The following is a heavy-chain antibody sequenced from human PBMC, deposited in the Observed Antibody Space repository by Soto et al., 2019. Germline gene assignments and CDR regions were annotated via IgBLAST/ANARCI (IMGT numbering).Heavy chain of an antibody. V-gene: IGHV1-69*01. CDR1: GGTFSSYA. Sequence: QVQLVQSGAEVKKPGSSVKVSCKASGGTFSSYAISWVRQAPGQGLEWMGGIIPIFGTANYAQKFQGRVTIPADESTSTPYRELSSLRSEDTAVYYCGGGGGGGAYDILTGYLYWGQGTLVTVSS. J-gene: IGHJ4*02. CDR3: GGGGGGGAYDILTGYLY. CDR2: IIPIFGTA. D-gene: IGHD3-9*01.